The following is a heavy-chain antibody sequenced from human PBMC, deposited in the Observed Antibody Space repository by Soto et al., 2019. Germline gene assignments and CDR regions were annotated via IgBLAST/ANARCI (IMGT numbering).Heavy chain of an antibody. V-gene: IGHV3-23*01. Sequence: GWSLRLSCAASGFTFSSYAMSWVRQAPGKGLEWVSAISGSGGSTYYADSVKGRFTISRDNSKNTLYLQMNSLRAEDTAVYYCAKGGEYGSGSYLDYYYYYGMDVWGQGTTVTVSS. CDR2: ISGSGGST. CDR1: GFTFSSYA. CDR3: AKGGEYGSGSYLDYYYYYGMDV. J-gene: IGHJ6*02. D-gene: IGHD3-10*01.